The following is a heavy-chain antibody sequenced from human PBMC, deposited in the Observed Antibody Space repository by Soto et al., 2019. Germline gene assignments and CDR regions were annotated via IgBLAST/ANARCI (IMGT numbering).Heavy chain of an antibody. J-gene: IGHJ6*02. Sequence: VGSLRLSCASSGGPCSSYSMSWVRQATGRGLEWVSYISSSSSTIYYEDSVKGRFTISRDNAKNSLYLQMNTLRDEDTAVYYCARPRYSRLSYGMGVWGQGTTVTGSS. D-gene: IGHD6-13*01. CDR2: ISSSSSTI. V-gene: IGHV3-48*02. CDR3: ARPRYSRLSYGMGV. CDR1: GGPCSSYS.